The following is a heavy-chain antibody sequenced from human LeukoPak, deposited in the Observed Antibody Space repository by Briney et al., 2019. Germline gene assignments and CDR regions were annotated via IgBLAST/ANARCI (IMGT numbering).Heavy chain of an antibody. CDR1: GYGFTSYW. Sequence: GESLKISWKGSGYGFTSYWIGWVRQMPGKGLEWMGVIYPGHSDTRYSPSVQGQVTISADKSIRTAYLQWSSLKASDTAMYYCARQSPQYSGSYWSFDYWGQGTLVTVSP. V-gene: IGHV5-51*01. CDR3: ARQSPQYSGSYWSFDY. D-gene: IGHD1-26*01. CDR2: IYPGHSDT. J-gene: IGHJ4*02.